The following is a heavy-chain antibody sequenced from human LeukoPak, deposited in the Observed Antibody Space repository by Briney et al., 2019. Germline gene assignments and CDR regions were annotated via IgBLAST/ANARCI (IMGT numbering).Heavy chain of an antibody. Sequence: GSLRLSCAASGFTFSSYSMNWVRQAPGKGLEWVSSISSSSSNICYADSVKGRFTISRDNAKNSLYLQMNSLRVEDTAVYYCARCTTGRTFGSLREIKRSREIDYWGQGTLVTVSS. CDR2: ISSSSSNI. V-gene: IGHV3-21*01. D-gene: IGHD1-1*01. CDR3: ARCTTGRTFGSLREIKRSREIDY. CDR1: GFTFSSYS. J-gene: IGHJ4*02.